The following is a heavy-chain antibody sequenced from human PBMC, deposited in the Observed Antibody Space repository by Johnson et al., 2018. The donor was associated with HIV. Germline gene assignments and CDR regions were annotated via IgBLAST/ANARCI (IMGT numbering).Heavy chain of an antibody. CDR1: GFTFSNYP. CDR2: ISFDGNNK. V-gene: IGHV3-30-3*01. D-gene: IGHD3-22*01. Sequence: QVQLVESGGGVVQPGRSLRLSCAASGFTFSNYPMNWVRQAPGKGLEWVAVISFDGNNKYYADSVKGRFTILRDNSKNTLYLQMNSLRDEDTAFYYCARGRLISMIVSAGAFDIWGQGTMVTVSS. J-gene: IGHJ3*02. CDR3: ARGRLISMIVSAGAFDI.